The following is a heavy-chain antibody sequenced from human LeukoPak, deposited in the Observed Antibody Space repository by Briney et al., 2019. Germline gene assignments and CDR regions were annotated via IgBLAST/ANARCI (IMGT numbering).Heavy chain of an antibody. CDR2: IIPIFGTA. CDR1: GGTFSSYA. V-gene: IGHV1-69*13. D-gene: IGHD3-16*01. CDR3: ARGLSRWGPYAFDI. Sequence: WASVKVSCKASGGTFSSYAISWVRQAPGQGLEWMGGIIPIFGTANYAQKFQGRVTITADESTSTAYMELSSLRSEDTAVYYCARGLSRWGPYAFDIWGQGTMVTVSS. J-gene: IGHJ3*02.